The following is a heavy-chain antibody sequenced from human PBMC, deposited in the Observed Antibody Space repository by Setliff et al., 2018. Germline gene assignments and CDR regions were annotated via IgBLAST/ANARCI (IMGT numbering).Heavy chain of an antibody. CDR1: GFTFSTHA. V-gene: IGHV3-33*03. D-gene: IGHD3-22*01. CDR2: IWFDGSNT. Sequence: PGGSLRLSCGASGFTFSTHAMHWVRQAPGKGLEWVAMIWFDGSNTHYPGSVKGRFTISRDNSRRSVLLQIDSLRVEDTAVYFCARMPTSGYYASPKYYMDVWGKGTTVTVSS. CDR3: ARMPTSGYYASPKYYMDV. J-gene: IGHJ6*03.